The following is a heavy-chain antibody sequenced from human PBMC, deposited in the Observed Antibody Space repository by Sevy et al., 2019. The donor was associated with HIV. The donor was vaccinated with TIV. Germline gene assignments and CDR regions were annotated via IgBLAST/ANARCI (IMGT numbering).Heavy chain of an antibody. CDR3: TRHIMGSGWYKGWFDP. D-gene: IGHD6-19*01. Sequence: GGSLRLSCAASGFTFSGSAMDWVRQASGKGLEWVGRIRSKANSYATAYAASVKGRFTISRDDSKNTAYLQMNSLKTDDTAVYYCTRHIMGSGWYKGWFDPWGQGTLVTVSS. J-gene: IGHJ5*02. V-gene: IGHV3-73*01. CDR1: GFTFSGSA. CDR2: IRSKANSYAT.